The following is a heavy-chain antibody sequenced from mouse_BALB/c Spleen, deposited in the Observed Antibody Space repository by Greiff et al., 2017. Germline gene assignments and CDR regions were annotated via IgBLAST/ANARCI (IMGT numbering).Heavy chain of an antibody. V-gene: IGHV5-4*02. CDR2: ISDGGSYT. J-gene: IGHJ3*01. Sequence: EVQVVESGGGLVKPGGSLKLSCAASGFTFSDYYMYWVRQTPEKRLEWVATISDGGSYTYYPDSVKGRFTISRDNAKNNLYLQMSSLKSEDTAMYYCAREGNYYGSSSAFAYWGQGTLVTVSA. CDR1: GFTFSDYY. CDR3: AREGNYYGSSSAFAY. D-gene: IGHD1-1*01.